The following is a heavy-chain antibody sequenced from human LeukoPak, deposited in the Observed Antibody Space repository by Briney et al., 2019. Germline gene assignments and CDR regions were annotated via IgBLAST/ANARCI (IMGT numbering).Heavy chain of an antibody. CDR2: IYYSGST. CDR1: GGSISSYY. Sequence: SETLSLTCTVSGGSISSYYWSWIRQPPGKGLEWIEYIYYSGSTNYNPSLKSRVTISVDTSKNQFSLKLSSVTAADTAVYYCAREGLSLDAFDIWGQGTMVTVSS. CDR3: AREGLSLDAFDI. D-gene: IGHD4/OR15-4a*01. J-gene: IGHJ3*02. V-gene: IGHV4-59*01.